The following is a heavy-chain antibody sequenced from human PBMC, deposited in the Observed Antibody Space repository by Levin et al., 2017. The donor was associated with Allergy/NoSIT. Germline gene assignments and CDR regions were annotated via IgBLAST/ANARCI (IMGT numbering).Heavy chain of an antibody. CDR3: ARDREDDYVWGSYRHPFEY. Sequence: LSLTCAASGFTFSDYYMSWIRQAPGKGLEWVSYISSSSSYTNYADSVKGRFTISRDNAKNSLYLQMNSLSAEDTAVYYCARDREDDYVWGSYRHPFEYWGQGTLVTVSS. D-gene: IGHD3-16*02. V-gene: IGHV3-11*05. J-gene: IGHJ4*02. CDR2: ISSSSSYT. CDR1: GFTFSDYY.